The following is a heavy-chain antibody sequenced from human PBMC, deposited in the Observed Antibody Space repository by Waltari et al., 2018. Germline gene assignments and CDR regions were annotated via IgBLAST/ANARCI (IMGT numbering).Heavy chain of an antibody. V-gene: IGHV4-4*02. Sequence: VQLVESGGGVIRPGASRRTACVASGFRFNDYGMRWVRRGPGKGLEWLGEIHRTGSRNYNPSLKSRLTMSVDKSNSQVSMRLKSVTAADTAVYYCATSSFVAVLDSWGQGTLVTVSS. J-gene: IGHJ4*02. CDR3: ATSSFVAVLDS. D-gene: IGHD6-19*01. CDR1: GFRFNDYG. CDR2: IHRTGSR.